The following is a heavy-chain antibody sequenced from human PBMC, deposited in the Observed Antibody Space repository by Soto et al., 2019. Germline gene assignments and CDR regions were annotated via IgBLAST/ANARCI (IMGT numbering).Heavy chain of an antibody. V-gene: IGHV6-1*01. CDR1: GDSVSSTSTA. D-gene: IGHD6-19*01. CDR3: ESGSYYSGWV. Sequence: SQTLSLTCAISGDSVSSTSTAWSWIRQSPSRGLEWLGRTYYRSNWYFDYAVSVKSRITINPDTSRNQFSLQLNSVTPDDTAVYSCESGSYYSGWVWGQGTPVTVSS. CDR2: TYYRSNWYF. J-gene: IGHJ4*02.